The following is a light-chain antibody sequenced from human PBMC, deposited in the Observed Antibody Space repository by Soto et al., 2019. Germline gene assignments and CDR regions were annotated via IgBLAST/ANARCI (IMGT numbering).Light chain of an antibody. CDR3: SSYAGSNTLA. CDR2: EVT. V-gene: IGLV2-8*01. J-gene: IGLJ2*01. Sequence: QSALTQPPCASGSPGQSVTISCTGSSSDIGGYDFVSWYQQHPGKAPKIMIYEVTKRPSGVPDRFSGSKSGNTASLTVSGLQAEDEAEYYCSSYAGSNTLAFGGGTKLTVL. CDR1: SSDIGGYDF.